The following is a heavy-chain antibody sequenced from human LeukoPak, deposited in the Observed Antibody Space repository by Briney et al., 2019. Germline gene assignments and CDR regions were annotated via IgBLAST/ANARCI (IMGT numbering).Heavy chain of an antibody. CDR2: ISYDGSNK. Sequence: GGSLRLSCAASGFTFSSYGMHWVRQAPGKGLEWVAVISYDGSNKYYADSVKGRFTISRDNSKNTLYLQMNSLRAEDTAVYYCASRGGGGYSYGPFDYWGQGTLVTVSS. CDR3: ASRGGGGYSYGPFDY. J-gene: IGHJ4*02. V-gene: IGHV3-30*03. D-gene: IGHD5-18*01. CDR1: GFTFSSYG.